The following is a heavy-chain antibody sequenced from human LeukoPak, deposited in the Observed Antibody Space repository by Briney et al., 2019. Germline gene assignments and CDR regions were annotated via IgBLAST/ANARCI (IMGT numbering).Heavy chain of an antibody. CDR3: GGSTEQLVRGAFDI. D-gene: IGHD6-6*01. V-gene: IGHV4-61*02. Sequence: TSETLSLTCTVSGGSISSGNYYWSWNRQPAGKGLEWIGRMYTSGSTNYNPSLKSRVTISVDTSKNQFSLKLSSVTAADTAVYYCGGSTEQLVRGAFDIWGQGTMVTVSS. CDR1: GGSISSGNYY. CDR2: MYTSGST. J-gene: IGHJ3*02.